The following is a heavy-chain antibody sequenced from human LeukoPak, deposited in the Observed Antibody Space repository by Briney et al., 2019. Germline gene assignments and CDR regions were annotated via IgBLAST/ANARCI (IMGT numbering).Heavy chain of an antibody. CDR1: GGSISSYY. CDR3: ARDANRRTGRFGFDP. V-gene: IGHV4-4*07. CDR2: IYTSGST. J-gene: IGHJ5*02. D-gene: IGHD3-10*01. Sequence: ETLSLTCTVSGGSISSYYWSWIRQPAGKGLEWIGRIYTSGSTNYNPSLKSRVTMSVGTSKNQFSLKLSSVTAADTAVYYCARDANRRTGRFGFDPWGQGTLVTVSS.